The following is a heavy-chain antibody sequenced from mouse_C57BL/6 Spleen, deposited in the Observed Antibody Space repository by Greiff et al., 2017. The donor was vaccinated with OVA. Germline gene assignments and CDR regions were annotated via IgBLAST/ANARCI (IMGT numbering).Heavy chain of an antibody. D-gene: IGHD4-1*01. V-gene: IGHV5-4*01. CDR2: ISDGGSYT. J-gene: IGHJ2*01. CDR1: GFTFSSYA. Sequence: EVHLVESGGGLVKPGGSLKLSCAASGFTFSSYAMSWVRQTPEKRLEWVATISDGGSYTYYPDNVKGRFTISRDNAKNNLYLQMSQLKSEDTAMYYCARVRLGRDYFDYWGQGTTLTVSS. CDR3: ARVRLGRDYFDY.